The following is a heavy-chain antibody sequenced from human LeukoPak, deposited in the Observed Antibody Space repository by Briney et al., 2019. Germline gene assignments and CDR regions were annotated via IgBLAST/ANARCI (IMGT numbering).Heavy chain of an antibody. CDR3: AKGDIGYSSGWYLGSFDY. J-gene: IGHJ4*02. Sequence: GGSLRLSCAASGFTFSDYYMSWIRQAPGKGLEWVPYISRSGSTIYYADSVKGRFTISRDNSKNTLYLQMNSLRAEDTAVYYCAKGDIGYSSGWYLGSFDYWGQGTLVTVSS. D-gene: IGHD6-19*01. CDR2: ISRSGSTI. CDR1: GFTFSDYY. V-gene: IGHV3-11*04.